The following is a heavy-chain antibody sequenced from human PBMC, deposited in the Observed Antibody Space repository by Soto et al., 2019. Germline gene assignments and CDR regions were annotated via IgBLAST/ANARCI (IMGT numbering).Heavy chain of an antibody. Sequence: QVQLVQSGAEGKKPGASVKVSCKASGYIFTTYDINWVRQAPGQGLEWMGWLNPTSGNTGYAQKFQGRVTMTRNTSINTAYMELSSLGSEDTAVYYCARDHRYNWNDEGWFDAWCQGTLVTVSS. CDR1: GYIFTTYD. V-gene: IGHV1-8*01. J-gene: IGHJ5*02. D-gene: IGHD1-20*01. CDR2: LNPTSGNT. CDR3: ARDHRYNWNDEGWFDA.